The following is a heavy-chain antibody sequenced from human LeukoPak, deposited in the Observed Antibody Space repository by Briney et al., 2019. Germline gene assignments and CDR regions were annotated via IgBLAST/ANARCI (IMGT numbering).Heavy chain of an antibody. CDR1: GGSFSGYY. D-gene: IGHD6-19*01. J-gene: IGHJ5*02. V-gene: IGHV4-34*01. CDR2: INHSGST. CDR3: SRHEHKALAGDT. Sequence: TSETLSLTCAVYGGSFSGYYWSWIRQPPGKGLEWIGEINHSGSTNYNPSLKSRVTISVDTSINHFSLTLTSLTAADTAVYFCSRHEHKALAGDTWGQGTLVTVSS.